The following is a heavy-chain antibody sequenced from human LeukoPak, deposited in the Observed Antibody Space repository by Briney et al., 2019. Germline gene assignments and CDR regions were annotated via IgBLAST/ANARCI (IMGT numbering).Heavy chain of an antibody. V-gene: IGHV3-21*01. J-gene: IGHJ4*02. D-gene: IGHD5-18*01. CDR3: ARAGDTIMVPGY. CDR2: ISSSSTYI. Sequence: GGSLRLSCAASEFIFSNYNMNWVRQAPGKGLEWVSSISSSSTYIFYADSVRGRFTISRDNGKNLLYLQMNSLRAEDAAVYYCARAGDTIMVPGYWGQGTLVTVSS. CDR1: EFIFSNYN.